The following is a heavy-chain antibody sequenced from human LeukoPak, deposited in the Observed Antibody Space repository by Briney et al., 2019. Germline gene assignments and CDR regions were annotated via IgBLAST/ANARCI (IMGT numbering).Heavy chain of an antibody. CDR1: GGSISSGGYY. J-gene: IGHJ4*02. CDR2: IYYSGST. Sequence: PSETLSLTCTVSGGSISSGGYYWSWIRQHPGKGLEWIGYIYYSGSTYYNPSLKSRVTISVDTSKNQFSPKLSSVTAADTAVYYCAREVAASFDYWGQGTLVTVSS. V-gene: IGHV4-31*03. CDR3: AREVAASFDY. D-gene: IGHD2-15*01.